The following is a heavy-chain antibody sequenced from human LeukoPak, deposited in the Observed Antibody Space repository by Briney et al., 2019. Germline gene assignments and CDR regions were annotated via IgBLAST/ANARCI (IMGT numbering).Heavy chain of an antibody. CDR1: GFTFSSYE. Sequence: GGSPRLSCAASGFTFSSYEMNWVRQAPGKGLEWVSYISSSGSTIYYADSVKGRFTISRDNSKNTLYPQMNSLRAEDTAVYYCAKDRDGYTNPRFDPWGQGTLVTVSS. CDR3: AKDRDGYTNPRFDP. CDR2: ISSSGSTI. D-gene: IGHD5-24*01. J-gene: IGHJ5*02. V-gene: IGHV3-48*03.